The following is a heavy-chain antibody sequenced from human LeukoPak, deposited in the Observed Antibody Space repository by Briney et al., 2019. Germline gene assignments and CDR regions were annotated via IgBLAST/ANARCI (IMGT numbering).Heavy chain of an antibody. CDR1: GFTFSSYW. J-gene: IGHJ6*02. CDR3: ARDFRGYYGSGSYYYYGMDV. V-gene: IGHV3-7*01. Sequence: GGPLRLSCAASGFTFSSYWMSWVRQAPGKGLEWVANIKQDGSEKYYVDSVKGRFTISRDNAKNSLYLQMNSLRAEDTAVYYCARDFRGYYGSGSYYYYGMDVWGQGTTVTVSS. D-gene: IGHD3-10*01. CDR2: IKQDGSEK.